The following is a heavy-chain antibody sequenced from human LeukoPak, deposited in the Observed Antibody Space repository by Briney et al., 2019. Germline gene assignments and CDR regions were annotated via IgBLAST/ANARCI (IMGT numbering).Heavy chain of an antibody. CDR2: IRSKANSYAT. CDR3: TRHNDGDEPFDY. V-gene: IGHV3-73*01. D-gene: IGHD4-17*01. CDR1: GFSFSGSA. J-gene: IGHJ4*02. Sequence: PGGSLRLSCAASGFSFSGSAMHGVREASGRGVESVCRIRSKANSYATAYAAWVKGTFTISRDDSKNTAYLQMNSLKTEDTAVYYCTRHNDGDEPFDYWGQGTLVTVSS.